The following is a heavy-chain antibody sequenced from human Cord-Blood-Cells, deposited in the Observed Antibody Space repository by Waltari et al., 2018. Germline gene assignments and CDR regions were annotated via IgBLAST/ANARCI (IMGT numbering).Heavy chain of an antibody. D-gene: IGHD2-2*01. CDR3: ARVRCSSTSCYDAFDI. CDR2: IIPIFGTA. J-gene: IGHJ3*02. V-gene: IGHV1-69*01. Sequence: QVQLVQSGAAVKKPGSSVKVSCKASGGTFSSHAISWVRQPPGQGLEWMGGIIPIFGTANYAQKFQGRVTITADESTSTAYMELSSLRSEDTAVYYCARVRCSSTSCYDAFDIWGQGTMVTVSS. CDR1: GGTFSSHA.